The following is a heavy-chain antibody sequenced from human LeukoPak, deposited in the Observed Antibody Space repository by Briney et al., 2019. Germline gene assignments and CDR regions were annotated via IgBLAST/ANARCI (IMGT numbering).Heavy chain of an antibody. Sequence: GESLKISCKGSGYTFTNYWITWVRQMPGKGLEWMGRIDPSDSYTSYSPSFQGHVTISADKSISTAYLQWSSLKASDTATYFCARHWTYYGSGICYTSPRFDYWGQGTLVTVSS. V-gene: IGHV5-10-1*01. J-gene: IGHJ4*02. CDR3: ARHWTYYGSGICYTSPRFDY. CDR2: IDPSDSYT. D-gene: IGHD3-10*01. CDR1: GYTFTNYW.